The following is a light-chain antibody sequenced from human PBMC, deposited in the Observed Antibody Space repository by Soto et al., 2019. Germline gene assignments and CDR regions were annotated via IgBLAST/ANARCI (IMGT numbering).Light chain of an antibody. CDR2: AAS. CDR3: QQYGPSPPYT. CDR1: RSFSSSY. V-gene: IGKV3-20*01. Sequence: EIVLTQSPGTLSLSPGETTTLSCRASRSFSSSYLAWYQQKPGQAPRLLIYAASSRATGIPDRFRGSGSGTDFTLTISRLEPEDCAVYYCQQYGPSPPYTFGQGTKLEIK. J-gene: IGKJ2*01.